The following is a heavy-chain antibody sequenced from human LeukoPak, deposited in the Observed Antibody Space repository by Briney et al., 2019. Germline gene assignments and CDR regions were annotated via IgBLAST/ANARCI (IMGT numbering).Heavy chain of an antibody. V-gene: IGHV4-39*01. CDR3: ARGADTGYSSDS. D-gene: IGHD6-19*01. CDR1: GGSISSSSYY. J-gene: IGHJ5*02. CDR2: IYYSGST. Sequence: SETLSLTCTVSGGSISSSSYYWGWIRQPPGKGLEWIVSIYYSGSTYYNPSLKSRVTISVNTAKNQFSLKLSSVTAADTAVYYCARGADTGYSSDSWGQGTLVTVSS.